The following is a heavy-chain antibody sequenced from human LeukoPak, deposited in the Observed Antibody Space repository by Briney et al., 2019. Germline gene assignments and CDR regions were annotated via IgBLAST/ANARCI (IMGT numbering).Heavy chain of an antibody. CDR3: ARSGFRDYYFAMDV. Sequence: SENLSLTCTVSGGSVSSYYRSWIRQLPGKGLEWIGFIFYGGSTNYNPSLKSRVTISEDTSKNQFSLKLSSVTAADTAVYYCARSGFRDYYFAMDVWGQGTTVTVSS. CDR1: GGSVSSYY. D-gene: IGHD3-22*01. V-gene: IGHV4-59*02. J-gene: IGHJ6*02. CDR2: IFYGGST.